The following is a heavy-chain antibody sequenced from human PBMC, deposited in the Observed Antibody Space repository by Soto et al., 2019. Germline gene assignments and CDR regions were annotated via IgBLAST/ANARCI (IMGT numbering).Heavy chain of an antibody. CDR1: GGSISSGGYY. D-gene: IGHD3-22*01. V-gene: IGHV4-31*03. CDR3: AKSSGYSHFDY. CDR2: VYYTGST. J-gene: IGHJ4*02. Sequence: SETLSLTCTVSGGSISSGGYYWSWIRQHPGKGLEWIGYVYYTGSTYYNPSLRSRVTMSVDTSKSQFSLKLSSVTAADTAVYYCAKSSGYSHFDYWGQGTMVTVSS.